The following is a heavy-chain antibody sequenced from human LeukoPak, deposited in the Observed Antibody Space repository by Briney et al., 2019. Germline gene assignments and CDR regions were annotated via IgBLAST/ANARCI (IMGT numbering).Heavy chain of an antibody. CDR3: ARDRVPPYDFWSGYYCDY. CDR2: ISYDGSNK. Sequence: GGSLRLSCAASGFTFSSYAMHWVRQAPGKGLEWVAVISYDGSNKYYADSVKGRFTISRDNSKNTLYLQMNSLRAEGTAVYYCARDRVPPYDFWSGYYCDYWGQGTLVTVSS. D-gene: IGHD3-3*01. J-gene: IGHJ4*02. V-gene: IGHV3-30-3*01. CDR1: GFTFSSYA.